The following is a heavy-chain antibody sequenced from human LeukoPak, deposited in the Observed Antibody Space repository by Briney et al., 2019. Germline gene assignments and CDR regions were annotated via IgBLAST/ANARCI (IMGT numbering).Heavy chain of an antibody. V-gene: IGHV3-23*01. J-gene: IGHJ6*02. CDR2: ISGSGGST. D-gene: IGHD6-13*01. CDR1: GFTFSSYA. CDR3: AKDIGESRKPSIAAAGPYYYYGMDV. Sequence: GGSLRLSCAASGFTFSSYAMSWVRQAPGKGLEWVSAISGSGGSTYYAGSVKGRFTISRDNSKNTLYLQMNSLRAEDTVVYYCAKDIGESRKPSIAAAGPYYYYGMDVWGQGTTVTVSS.